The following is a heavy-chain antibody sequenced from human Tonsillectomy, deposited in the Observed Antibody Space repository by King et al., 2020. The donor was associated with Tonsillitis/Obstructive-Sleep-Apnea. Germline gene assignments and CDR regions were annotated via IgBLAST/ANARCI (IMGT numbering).Heavy chain of an antibody. CDR2: NNPNSGGT. CDR1: GYTFTDYY. J-gene: IGHJ4*02. Sequence: VQLVESGAEVKKPGASVKVSCKASGYTFTDYYMHWVRQAPGQGLEWMGWNNPNSGGTDSEQKFRGRVTMTRDTSISTAYMELSSLTSDDTAVYYCARGPRGYSYGSVDYWGQGTLVTVSS. D-gene: IGHD5-18*01. V-gene: IGHV1-2*02. CDR3: ARGPRGYSYGSVDY.